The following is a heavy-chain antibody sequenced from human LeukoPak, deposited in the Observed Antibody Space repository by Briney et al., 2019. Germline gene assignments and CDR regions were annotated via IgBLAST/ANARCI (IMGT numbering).Heavy chain of an antibody. D-gene: IGHD3-16*01. V-gene: IGHV1-69*13. CDR2: IIPIFGTA. Sequence: SVKVSCKASGGTFSSYAISWVRQAPGQGLEWMGGIIPIFGTANYAQKFQSRVTITADESTSTAYMELSSLRSEDTAVYYCASAIGAHDAFDIWGQGTMVTVSS. CDR3: ASAIGAHDAFDI. J-gene: IGHJ3*02. CDR1: GGTFSSYA.